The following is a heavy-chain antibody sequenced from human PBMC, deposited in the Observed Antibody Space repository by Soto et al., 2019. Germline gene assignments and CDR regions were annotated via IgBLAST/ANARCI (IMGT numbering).Heavy chain of an antibody. D-gene: IGHD2-15*01. Sequence: PSETLSLTCTVSGGSISSGGYYWSWIRQHPGKGLEWIGYIYYSGSTYYNPSLKSRVTISVDTSKNQFSLKLSSVTAADTAVYHCARVLVGGYKFDYWGQGTLVTVSS. CDR1: GGSISSGGYY. J-gene: IGHJ4*02. V-gene: IGHV4-31*03. CDR2: IYYSGST. CDR3: ARVLVGGYKFDY.